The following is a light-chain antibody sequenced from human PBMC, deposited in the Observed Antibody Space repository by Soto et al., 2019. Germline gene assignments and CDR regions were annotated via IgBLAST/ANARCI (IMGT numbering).Light chain of an antibody. V-gene: IGKV3-15*01. CDR2: GAS. CDR1: RNINRK. J-gene: IGKJ4*01. Sequence: EIVMTQSPATLSLSPGERATLSCRASRNINRKLAWYQQKPGQAPRLLISGASTRATGIPARFSGSGSGTEFTLTLSSMQSEDYAVEYCQQYHDYTPLIFGGGTKVEIK. CDR3: QQYHDYTPLI.